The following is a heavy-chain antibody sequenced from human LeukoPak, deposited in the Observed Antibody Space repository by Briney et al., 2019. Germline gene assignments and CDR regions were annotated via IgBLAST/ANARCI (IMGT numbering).Heavy chain of an antibody. CDR1: GYSFTSYW. D-gene: IGHD2-2*01. CDR2: IYPGDSDT. V-gene: IGHV5-51*01. Sequence: GESLKISYKGSGYSFTSYWIGWVRQMPGKGLEWMGIIYPGDSDTRYSPSFQGQVTISADKSISTAYLQWSSLKASDTAMYYCARLRRGVVVPAAFDYWGQGTLVTVSS. CDR3: ARLRRGVVVPAAFDY. J-gene: IGHJ4*02.